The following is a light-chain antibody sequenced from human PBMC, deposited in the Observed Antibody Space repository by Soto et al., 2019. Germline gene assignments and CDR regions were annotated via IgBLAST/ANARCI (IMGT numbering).Light chain of an antibody. CDR3: SSYTSTNTPYV. CDR1: SSDVGPYYF. CDR2: EVT. V-gene: IGLV2-14*01. J-gene: IGLJ1*01. Sequence: QSALTQPVSVSGSPGQSITISCTGSSSDVGPYYFVSWYQHRPGKAPKLILYEVTTRPSGISSRFSGSKSGNTASLTISGLQADDEAYYYCSSYTSTNTPYVFGTGTKLTVL.